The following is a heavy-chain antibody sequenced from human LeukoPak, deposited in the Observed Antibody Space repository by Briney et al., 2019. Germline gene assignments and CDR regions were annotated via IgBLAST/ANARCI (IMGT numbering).Heavy chain of an antibody. CDR2: IHYSGST. CDR3: ARDTIVGGKARYYMDV. J-gene: IGHJ6*03. CDR1: GGSISSYY. V-gene: IGHV4-59*12. Sequence: PSETLSLTCTVSGGSISSYYYTWIRQPPGKGLEWIGYIHYSGSTNYNPSLKSRVTISVDTSKNQFSLKLSSVTAADTAVYYCARDTIVGGKARYYMDVWGKGTTVTISS. D-gene: IGHD1-26*01.